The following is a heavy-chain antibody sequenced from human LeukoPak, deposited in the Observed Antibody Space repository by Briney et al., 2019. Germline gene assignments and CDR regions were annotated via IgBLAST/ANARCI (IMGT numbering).Heavy chain of an antibody. CDR3: ARKEYGSSSGLDY. D-gene: IGHD6-6*01. Sequence: SETLSLTCTVSGGSISSYYWSWIRQPPGKGLEWIGYIYYSGSTNYNPSLKSRVTISVDTSKNQFSLKLSSVTAADTAVYYCARKEYGSSSGLDYWGQGTLVTVSS. CDR1: GGSISSYY. J-gene: IGHJ4*02. CDR2: IYYSGST. V-gene: IGHV4-59*01.